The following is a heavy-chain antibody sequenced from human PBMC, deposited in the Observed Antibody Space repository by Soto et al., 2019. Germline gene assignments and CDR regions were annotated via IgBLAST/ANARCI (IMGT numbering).Heavy chain of an antibody. CDR2: IAYDGTNK. CDR1: QFSFSSYG. CDR3: AKGVTGTTGTGYGMDV. D-gene: IGHD1-1*01. Sequence: QMQLVESGGGVVQPGGSLRLSCAASQFSFSSYGIHWVRQGPGKGLEWVAVIAYDGTNKYYADSVWGRFTISRDNSKNPLYLQMSSLPAEETAVYYCAKGVTGTTGTGYGMDVWGQGTTVTVSS. V-gene: IGHV3-30*18. J-gene: IGHJ6*02.